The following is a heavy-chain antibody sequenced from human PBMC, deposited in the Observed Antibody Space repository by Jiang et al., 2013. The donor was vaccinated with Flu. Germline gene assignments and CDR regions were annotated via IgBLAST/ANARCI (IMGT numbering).Heavy chain of an antibody. CDR1: GYSFTTYW. V-gene: IGHV5-51*01. J-gene: IGHJ5*02. CDR2: IYPGDSRT. CDR3: TMAADGTFWFDP. Sequence: SGAEVKKPGESLKISCKGSGYSFTTYWIGWVRQMPEKGLEWMGIIYPGDSRTWYNPSFQGQVTISVDKSISTAYLQWSSLTASDTAMYYCTMAADGTFWFDPWGQGTLVTVSS. D-gene: IGHD6-13*01.